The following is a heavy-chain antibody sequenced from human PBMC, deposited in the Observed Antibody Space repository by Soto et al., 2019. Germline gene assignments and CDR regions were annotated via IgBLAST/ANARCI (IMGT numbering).Heavy chain of an antibody. CDR3: ARERRLQRYGMDV. V-gene: IGHV4-30-4*01. CDR1: GGSISSGDYY. D-gene: IGHD1-1*01. J-gene: IGHJ6*02. CDR2: IYYSGST. Sequence: QVQLQESGPGLVKPSQTLSLTCTVSGGSISSGDYYWGWIRQPPGKGLEWIGYIYYSGSTYYNPSLKRRVTISVDTSKNQFSLKLSSVTAADTAVYYCARERRLQRYGMDVWGQGTTVTVSS.